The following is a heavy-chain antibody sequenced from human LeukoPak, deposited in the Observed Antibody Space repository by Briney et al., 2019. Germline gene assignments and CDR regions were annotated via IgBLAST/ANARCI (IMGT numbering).Heavy chain of an antibody. CDR1: GFTFSSYW. J-gene: IGHJ4*02. Sequence: GGSLRLSCAASGFTFSSYWMSWVRQAPGKGLEWVSAISGSGGSTYYADSVKGRFTISRDNSKNTLYLQMNSLRAEDTAVYYCAAGRRDGYNSRRGYYFDYWGQGTLVTVSS. D-gene: IGHD5-24*01. CDR3: AAGRRDGYNSRRGYYFDY. CDR2: ISGSGGST. V-gene: IGHV3-23*01.